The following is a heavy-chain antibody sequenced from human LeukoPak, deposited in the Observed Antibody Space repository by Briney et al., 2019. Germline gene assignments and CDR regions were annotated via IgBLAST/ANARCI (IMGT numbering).Heavy chain of an antibody. CDR3: ARENYGDYAVDY. CDR1: GGTFSSYA. CDR2: IIPIFGTA. J-gene: IGHJ4*02. D-gene: IGHD4-17*01. Sequence: ASVKVSCKASGGTFSSYAISWVRQAPGQGLEWMGRIIPIFGTANYAQKFQGRVTITTDESTSTAYMELSSLRSEDTAAYYCARENYGDYAVDYWGQGTLVTVSS. V-gene: IGHV1-69*05.